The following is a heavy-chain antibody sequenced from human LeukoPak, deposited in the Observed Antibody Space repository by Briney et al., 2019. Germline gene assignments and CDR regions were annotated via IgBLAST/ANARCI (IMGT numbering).Heavy chain of an antibody. CDR2: IYYSGST. Sequence: SETLSLTCTVSGGSISSYYWSWIRQPPGKGLEWIGYIYYSGSTNYIPSLKSRVTISVDTSKNQFSLKLSSVTAADTAVYYCARAHSGYDYNWFDPWGQGTLVTVSS. CDR1: GGSISSYY. V-gene: IGHV4-59*01. CDR3: ARAHSGYDYNWFDP. J-gene: IGHJ5*02. D-gene: IGHD5-12*01.